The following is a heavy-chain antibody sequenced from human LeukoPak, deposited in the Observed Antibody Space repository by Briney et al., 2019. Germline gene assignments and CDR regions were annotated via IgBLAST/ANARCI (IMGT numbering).Heavy chain of an antibody. J-gene: IGHJ4*02. Sequence: PSETLSLTCTVSGGSISSSSYYWGWIRQPPGKGLEWIVSIYYSGSTYYNPSLKSRVTISVDTSKNQFSLKLSSVTAADTAVYYCARVRCSGGSCYYDYWGQGTLVTVSS. CDR3: ARVRCSGGSCYYDY. CDR1: GGSISSSSYY. D-gene: IGHD2-15*01. CDR2: IYYSGST. V-gene: IGHV4-39*07.